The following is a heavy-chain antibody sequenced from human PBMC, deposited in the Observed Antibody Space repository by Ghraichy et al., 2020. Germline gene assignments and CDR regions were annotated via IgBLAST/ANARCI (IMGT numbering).Heavy chain of an antibody. D-gene: IGHD6-25*01. CDR2: ISSSGHHI. CDR1: RFTFNDYT. Sequence: GGSLRLSCAASRFTFNDYTMNWVRQAPGKGLEWVSSISSSGHHIYYADSVKGRFTISRDNAKNSLFLQMNSLRAEDTAIYFCARDGTAESTAAAGTPRYYYYFYMDVWGKGTTVTVSS. J-gene: IGHJ6*03. V-gene: IGHV3-21*06. CDR3: ARDGTAESTAAAGTPRYYYYFYMDV.